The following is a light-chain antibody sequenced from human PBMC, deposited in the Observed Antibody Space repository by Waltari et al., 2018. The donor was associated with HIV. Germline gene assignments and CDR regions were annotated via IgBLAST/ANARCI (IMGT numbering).Light chain of an antibody. V-gene: IGLV2-14*01. CDR2: EVF. J-gene: IGLJ2*01. CDR3: TSFTSNYTVI. Sequence: QSALTQPASVSGSPGQSITISCTGSTSDFGLYNFILWYQQNPGGVPSVIISEVFSRHSGVSSRFSGSKSGNTASLTIAWLQTEDEADYYCTSFTSNYTVIFGGGTKVTVL. CDR1: TSDFGLYNF.